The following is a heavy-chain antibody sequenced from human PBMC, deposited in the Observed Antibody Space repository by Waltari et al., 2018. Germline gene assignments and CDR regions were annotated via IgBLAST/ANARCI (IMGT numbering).Heavy chain of an antibody. Sequence: QVQLVQSGAEVKKPGASVKVSCKASGYTFTGYYMHWVRQAPGQGLEWMGWINPNSGGTNYARKFQGRVTMTRDTSISTAYMELSRLRSDDTAVYYCARVGGSYYYYYYMDVWGKGTTVTVSS. V-gene: IGHV1-2*02. CDR1: GYTFTGYY. J-gene: IGHJ6*03. D-gene: IGHD1-26*01. CDR3: ARVGGSYYYYYYMDV. CDR2: INPNSGGT.